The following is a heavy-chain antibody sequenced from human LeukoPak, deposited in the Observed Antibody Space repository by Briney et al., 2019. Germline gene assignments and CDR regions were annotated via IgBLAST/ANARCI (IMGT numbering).Heavy chain of an antibody. CDR2: MKHNSGNT. D-gene: IGHD4-17*01. CDR1: GYTFTSYD. Sequence: ASVKLSCKASGYTFTSYDINWVRQATGQGLEWMGWMKHNSGNTDYAQKFQGRVTMSRDNSISTAYMELSSLRSEDTAVYCCARVSVPCAEFYGFTVTTTPGGFDPWGQGTLVTVSS. J-gene: IGHJ5*02. V-gene: IGHV1-8*01. CDR3: ARVSVPCAEFYGFTVTTTPGGFDP.